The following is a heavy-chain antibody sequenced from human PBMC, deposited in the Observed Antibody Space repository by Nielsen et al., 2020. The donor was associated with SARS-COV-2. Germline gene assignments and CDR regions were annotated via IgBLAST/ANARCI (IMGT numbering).Heavy chain of an antibody. Sequence: LRLSCTVSGYSISSGYYWGWIRQHPGTGQEWIGNISYSGSTYYNPSLKSRVTISVDTSKNHFSLKLSSVTAADTAVYYCARYSGYASAFDYWGQGTLVTVSS. J-gene: IGHJ4*02. V-gene: IGHV4-31*03. CDR3: ARYSGYASAFDY. D-gene: IGHD5-12*01. CDR1: GYSISSGYY. CDR2: ISYSGST.